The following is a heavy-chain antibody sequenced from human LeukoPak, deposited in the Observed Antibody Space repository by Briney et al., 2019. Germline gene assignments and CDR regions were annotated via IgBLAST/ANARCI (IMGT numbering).Heavy chain of an antibody. CDR1: GFTFSSYE. Sequence: PGGSLRLSCAASGFTFSSYEMNWVRQAPGKGLNWVSYISSSGSTIYYADSVKGRFTISRDNAKNSLYLQMNSLRAEDTAVYYCAREELWFGELSVAAFDIWGQGTMVTVSS. V-gene: IGHV3-48*03. J-gene: IGHJ3*02. CDR3: AREELWFGELSVAAFDI. D-gene: IGHD3-10*01. CDR2: ISSSGSTI.